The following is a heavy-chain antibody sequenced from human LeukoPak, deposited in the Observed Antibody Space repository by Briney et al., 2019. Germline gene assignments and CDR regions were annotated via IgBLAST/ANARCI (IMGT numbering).Heavy chain of an antibody. J-gene: IGHJ4*02. D-gene: IGHD1-26*01. CDR3: ARSNSGSYWYYFDY. CDR1: GGSISSYY. CDR2: IYYSGST. V-gene: IGHV4-59*01. Sequence: SETLSHTCTVSGGSISSYYWSWIRQPPGKGLEWIGYIYYSGSTNYNPSLKSRVTISVDTSKNQFSLKLSSVTAADTAVYYCARSNSGSYWYYFDYWGQGTLVTVSS.